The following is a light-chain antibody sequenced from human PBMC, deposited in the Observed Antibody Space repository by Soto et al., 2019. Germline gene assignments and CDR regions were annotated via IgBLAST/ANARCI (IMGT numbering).Light chain of an antibody. CDR3: QKYNGAPWT. V-gene: IGKV1-27*01. CDR2: AAS. Sequence: DIQMTQSPSSLSASVGDRVSITCWASQGITNYLAWYQQKAGKAPKLLIYAASTLQSGVPSRFSGSGSGTDFSLTISSLQPEDVATYYCQKYNGAPWTFGQGTKVEIK. CDR1: QGITNY. J-gene: IGKJ1*01.